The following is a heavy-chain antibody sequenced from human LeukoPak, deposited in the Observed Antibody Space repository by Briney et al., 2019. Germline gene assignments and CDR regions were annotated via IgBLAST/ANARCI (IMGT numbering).Heavy chain of an antibody. CDR2: IYYSGST. V-gene: IGHV4-39*02. D-gene: IGHD3-22*01. CDR1: GGSIRSGSHY. J-gene: IGHJ4*02. CDR3: AKRDDSGGNLVDL. Sequence: SETLSLTCTVSGGSIRSGSHYWAWLRQPPAKGLEWIGSIYYSGSTYYNPSLENRVTISIDTSKNHFSLKLSSLSAADTSVYYCAKRDDSGGNLVDLWGQGTLVTVS.